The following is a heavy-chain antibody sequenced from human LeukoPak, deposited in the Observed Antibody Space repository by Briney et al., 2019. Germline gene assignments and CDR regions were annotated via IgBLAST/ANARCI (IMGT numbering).Heavy chain of an antibody. CDR2: IYWNDDK. CDR3: AHESVHSVVIPAAPFDY. CDR1: GLSLSTSGVG. D-gene: IGHD2-2*01. V-gene: IGHV2-5*01. J-gene: IGHJ4*02. Sequence: SGPTLVNPTQTLTLTCTFSGLSLSTSGVGVGWIRQPPGKALEWLALIYWNDDKRYSPSLKSRLTITKDTSKNQVVLTMTNMDPVDTATYYCAHESVHSVVIPAAPFDYWGQGTLVTVSS.